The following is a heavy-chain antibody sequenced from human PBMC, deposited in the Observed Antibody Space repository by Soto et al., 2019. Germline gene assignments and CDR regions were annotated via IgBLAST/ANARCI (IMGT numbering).Heavy chain of an antibody. Sequence: SETLSLTCTVSGGSISSYYWSWIRQPPGKGLEWIGYIYYSGSTNYNPSLKSRVTISVDTSKNQFSLKLSSVTAADTAVYYCARDLGLPRNYYDSSGYYPDAFDIWGQGTMVTVSS. D-gene: IGHD3-22*01. V-gene: IGHV4-59*01. CDR3: ARDLGLPRNYYDSSGYYPDAFDI. J-gene: IGHJ3*02. CDR1: GGSISSYY. CDR2: IYYSGST.